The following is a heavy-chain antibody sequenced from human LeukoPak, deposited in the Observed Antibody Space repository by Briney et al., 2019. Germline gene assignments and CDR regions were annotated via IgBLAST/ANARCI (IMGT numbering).Heavy chain of an antibody. CDR2: ISSDGSKK. Sequence: GGSLRLSCEVSGFTFSSYAMHWVRQAPGEGLEWVAVISSDGSKKDYADSVKGRFTISRDNAKNSLYLQMNSLRAEDTAVYYCARGVHDGIAAAGGGEDYFDYWGQGTLVTVSS. CDR3: ARGVHDGIAAAGGGEDYFDY. CDR1: GFTFSSYA. J-gene: IGHJ4*02. D-gene: IGHD6-13*01. V-gene: IGHV3-30*04.